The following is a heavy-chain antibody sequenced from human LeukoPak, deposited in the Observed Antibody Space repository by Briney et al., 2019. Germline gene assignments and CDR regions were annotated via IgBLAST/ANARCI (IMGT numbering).Heavy chain of an antibody. CDR3: AKSRNYDFWSGGYYFDY. Sequence: GGSLRLSCAASGFTFSSYGMHWVRQAPGKGLEWVAFIRYDGSNKYYADSVKGRFTISRDNSKNTLYLQMNSLRAEDTAVYYCAKSRNYDFWSGGYYFDYWGQGTLVTVSS. D-gene: IGHD3-3*01. CDR2: IRYDGSNK. CDR1: GFTFSSYG. V-gene: IGHV3-30*02. J-gene: IGHJ4*02.